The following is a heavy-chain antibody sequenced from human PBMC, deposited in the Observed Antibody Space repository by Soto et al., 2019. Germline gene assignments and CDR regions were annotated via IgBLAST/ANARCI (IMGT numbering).Heavy chain of an antibody. Sequence: RSETLSLTCTVSGGSISSSSYFWGWIRQPPGKGLEWIGDIHYRGSTYYNASLKSRVTISVDTSKNQFSLKLSSVTAADTAVYYCARVQYSYGYYFDYWGQGTLVTVSS. CDR2: IHYRGST. CDR1: GGSISSSSYF. CDR3: ARVQYSYGYYFDY. V-gene: IGHV4-39*07. D-gene: IGHD5-18*01. J-gene: IGHJ4*02.